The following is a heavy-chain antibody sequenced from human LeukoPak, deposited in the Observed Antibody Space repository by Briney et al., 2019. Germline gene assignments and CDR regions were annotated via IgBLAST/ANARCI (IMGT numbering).Heavy chain of an antibody. CDR2: INPSGGST. D-gene: IGHD6-13*01. J-gene: IGHJ3*02. CDR1: GYTFTSYY. Sequence: ASVKVSCKASGYTFTSYYMHWVRQAAGQGLEWRGIINPSGGSTSYAQKFQGRVTMTRDTSTSTVYMELSSLRSEDTAVYYCASHPRIAAAFGAFDIWGQGTMVTVSS. V-gene: IGHV1-46*01. CDR3: ASHPRIAAAFGAFDI.